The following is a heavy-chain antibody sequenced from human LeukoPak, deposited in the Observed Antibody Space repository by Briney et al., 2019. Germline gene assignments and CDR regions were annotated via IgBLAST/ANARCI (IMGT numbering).Heavy chain of an antibody. CDR2: ISNDGSDK. J-gene: IGHJ4*02. V-gene: IGHV3-30-3*01. CDR3: ARDYLSFDY. D-gene: IGHD2/OR15-2a*01. Sequence: GGSQRLSCAASGFTFSSYAMYWVRQAPGKGLEWVSVISNDGSDKYYADSVKGRFTISRDNSKNTLYLQMNGLRAEDTAVYYCARDYLSFDYWGQETLVTVSS. CDR1: GFTFSSYA.